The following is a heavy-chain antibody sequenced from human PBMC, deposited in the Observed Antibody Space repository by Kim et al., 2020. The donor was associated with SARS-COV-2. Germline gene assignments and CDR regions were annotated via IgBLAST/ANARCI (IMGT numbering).Heavy chain of an antibody. CDR3: ARDFLGYCSSTSCPMRAFEI. V-gene: IGHV3-21*01. CDR2: ISSSSSYI. Sequence: GGSLRLSCAASGFTFSSYSMNWVRQAPGKGLEWVSSISSSSSYIYYADSVKGRFTISRDNAKNSLYLQMNSLRAEDTAVYYCARDFLGYCSSTSCPMRAFEIWGQGPMVTFS. D-gene: IGHD2-2*01. CDR1: GFTFSSYS. J-gene: IGHJ3*02.